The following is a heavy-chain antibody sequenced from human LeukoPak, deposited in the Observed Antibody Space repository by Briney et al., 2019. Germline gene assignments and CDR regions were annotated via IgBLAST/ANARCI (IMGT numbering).Heavy chain of an antibody. CDR2: ISAYNGNT. J-gene: IGHJ3*02. CDR3: AGDRGSWYREAFDI. CDR1: GYTFTSYG. Sequence: ASVKVSCKASGYTFTSYGISWVRQAPGQGLEWVGWISAYNGNTNYAQKLQGRVTMTTDTSTSTAYMELRSLRSDDTAVYYCAGDRGSWYREAFDIWGQGTMVTVSS. V-gene: IGHV1-18*01. D-gene: IGHD6-13*01.